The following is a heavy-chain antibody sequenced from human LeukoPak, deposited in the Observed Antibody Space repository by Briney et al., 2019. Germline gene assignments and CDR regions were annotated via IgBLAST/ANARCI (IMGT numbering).Heavy chain of an antibody. CDR1: GYSISSGYY. V-gene: IGHV4-38-2*02. CDR2: IYHSGST. Sequence: PSQTLSLTCTVSGYSISSGYYWGWIRQPPGKGLEWIGSIYHSGSTYYNPSLKSRVTISVDTSKNQFSLKLSSVTAADTAVYYCARVGYSSSVFGYYWGQGTLVTVSS. D-gene: IGHD6-13*01. J-gene: IGHJ4*02. CDR3: ARVGYSSSVFGYY.